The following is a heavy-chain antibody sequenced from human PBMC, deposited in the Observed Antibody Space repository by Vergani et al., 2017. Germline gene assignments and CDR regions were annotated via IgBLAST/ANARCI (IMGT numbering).Heavy chain of an antibody. J-gene: IGHJ6*02. CDR3: AGARGHSPFGEPTLDYYGMDV. V-gene: IGHV1-69*01. Sequence: QVQLVQSGAEVKKPGSSVKVSCKASGGTFSSYAISWVRQAPGQGLEGMGGIIPIFGTANYAQKFQGRVTITADESTSTAYMELSSLRSEDTAVYYCAGARGHSPFGEPTLDYYGMDVWGQGTTVTVSS. D-gene: IGHD3-10*01. CDR1: GGTFSSYA. CDR2: IIPIFGTA.